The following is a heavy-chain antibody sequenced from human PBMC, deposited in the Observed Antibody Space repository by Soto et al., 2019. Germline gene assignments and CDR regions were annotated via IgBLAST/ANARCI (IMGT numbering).Heavy chain of an antibody. J-gene: IGHJ5*02. V-gene: IGHV3-74*01. CDR1: GFTFSSYW. Sequence: PGGSLRLSCAASGFTFSSYWMHWVRQAPGKGLVWVSRINSDGSSTGYTDSVKGRFTISRDNAKNTLYLQMNSRRAEDTAVYYCARVSGLSLGFYDPWGQGTLVTVSS. CDR3: ARVSGLSLGFYDP. CDR2: INSDGSST. D-gene: IGHD3-10*01.